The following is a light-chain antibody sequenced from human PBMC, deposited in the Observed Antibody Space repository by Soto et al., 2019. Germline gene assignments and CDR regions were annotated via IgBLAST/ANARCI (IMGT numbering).Light chain of an antibody. CDR3: QQYGSSGT. Sequence: EIVLTQSPGTLSLSPGERATLSCRASQSVSNNYLAWYQQKPGQAPRLLIYGASNRATGIPDRFSGSGSGTDFTLTISRLEPDDLAVYYCQQYGSSGTFGQGTNVDIK. V-gene: IGKV3-20*01. J-gene: IGKJ1*01. CDR1: QSVSNNY. CDR2: GAS.